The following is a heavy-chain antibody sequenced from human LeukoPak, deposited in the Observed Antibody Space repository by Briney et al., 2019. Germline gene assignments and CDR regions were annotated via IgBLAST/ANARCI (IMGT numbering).Heavy chain of an antibody. CDR1: GFTFSSYS. CDR2: ISSSSSTI. Sequence: GGSLRLSCAASGFTFSSYSMNWVRQAPGKGLEWVSYISSSSSTIYYADSVKGRFTISRDNAKNSLYLQMNSLRAEDTAVYYCARDRGITPSFYWGQGTLVTVSS. J-gene: IGHJ4*02. V-gene: IGHV3-48*04. D-gene: IGHD2-15*01. CDR3: ARDRGITPSFY.